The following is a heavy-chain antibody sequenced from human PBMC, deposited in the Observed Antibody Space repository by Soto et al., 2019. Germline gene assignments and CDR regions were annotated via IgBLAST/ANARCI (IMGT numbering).Heavy chain of an antibody. CDR3: TRLSAAGKISSGMVV. V-gene: IGHV5-51*01. Sequence: EVQLVPSGAEVKKPGESLKISCKGSGYSFTSYWIGWVRQMPGKGLEWMGIIYPGDSDTRYSPSFQGQITISADKPISTAYLQWSSLKASDTAMYYCTRLSAAGKISSGMVVSGQGTTVTASS. CDR1: GYSFTSYW. J-gene: IGHJ6*02. CDR2: IYPGDSDT. D-gene: IGHD6-13*01.